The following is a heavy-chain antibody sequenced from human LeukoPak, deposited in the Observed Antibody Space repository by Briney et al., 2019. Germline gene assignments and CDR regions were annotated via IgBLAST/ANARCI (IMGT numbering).Heavy chain of an antibody. J-gene: IGHJ4*02. CDR2: IYYSGST. Sequence: SETLSLTCTVSGGSISSGDYYWSWIRQPPGKGLEWIGYIYYSGSTYYNPSLKSRVTMSVDTSKNQFSLKMSAVTAADTAVYYCASNYGSGSYHYFDYWGQGTLVTVSS. CDR3: ASNYGSGSYHYFDY. V-gene: IGHV4-30-4*01. CDR1: GGSISSGDYY. D-gene: IGHD3-10*01.